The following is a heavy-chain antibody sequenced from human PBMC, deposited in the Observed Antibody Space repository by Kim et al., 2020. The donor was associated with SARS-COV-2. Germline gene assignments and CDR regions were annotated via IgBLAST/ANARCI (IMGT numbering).Heavy chain of an antibody. Sequence: YNPSLQSRIRSSVDTSKNQFSLELKSVTAADTAVYFCARVLSGYDPGFDSWGQGTLVIVSS. J-gene: IGHJ4*02. V-gene: IGHV4-30-2*05. D-gene: IGHD5-12*01. CDR3: ARVLSGYDPGFDS.